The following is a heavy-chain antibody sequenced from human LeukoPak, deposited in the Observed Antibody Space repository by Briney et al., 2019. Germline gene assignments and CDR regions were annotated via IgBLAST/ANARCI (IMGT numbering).Heavy chain of an antibody. CDR1: GGSISSYY. J-gene: IGHJ3*02. Sequence: SETLSLTCTVSGGSISSYYWSWIRQPPGKGLEWIGYIYYSGSTNYNPSLKSRVTISVDTSKNQFSLKLSSVTAADTAVYYCARDRGSGDYNAFDIWGQGTMVTVSS. D-gene: IGHD4-17*01. CDR2: IYYSGST. CDR3: ARDRGSGDYNAFDI. V-gene: IGHV4-59*12.